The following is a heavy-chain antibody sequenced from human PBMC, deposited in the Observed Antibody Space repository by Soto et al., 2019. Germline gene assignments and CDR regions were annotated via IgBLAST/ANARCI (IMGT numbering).Heavy chain of an antibody. V-gene: IGHV4-59*01. J-gene: IGHJ6*03. CDR3: ARVSSWLSYYYYMDV. CDR1: GGSISSCY. CDR2: IYYSGST. Sequence: SETLSLTCTVSGGSISSCYWSWIRQPPGKGLEWIGYIYYSGSTNYNPSLKSRVTISVDTSKNQFSLKLSSVTAADTAVYYCARVSSWLSYYYYMDVWGKGTTVTVSS. D-gene: IGHD6-13*01.